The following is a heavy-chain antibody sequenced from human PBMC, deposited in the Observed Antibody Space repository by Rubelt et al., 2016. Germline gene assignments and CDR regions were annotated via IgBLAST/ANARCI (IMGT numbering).Heavy chain of an antibody. Sequence: EVQLVESGGGLVQPGGSLRLSCAASGFTFSSYSMNWVRQAPGKGLEWVSYISSSSSTIYYADSVKGRFTISRDNAKNSLYLQMNSLMAEETAVYYCARYSSSSGGADYYVDYWGQGTLVTVSS. CDR1: GFTFSSYS. V-gene: IGHV3-48*04. CDR3: ARYSSSSGGADYYVDY. CDR2: ISSSSSTI. D-gene: IGHD6-6*01. J-gene: IGHJ4*02.